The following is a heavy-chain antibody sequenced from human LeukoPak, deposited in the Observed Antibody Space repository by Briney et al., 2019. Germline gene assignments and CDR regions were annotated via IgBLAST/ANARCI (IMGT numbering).Heavy chain of an antibody. CDR2: IYYSGST. J-gene: IGHJ5*02. V-gene: IGHV4-59*08. CDR1: GGSICSYY. Sequence: MASETLSLTCTVSGGSICSYYWSWIRQPPGKGLEWIGYIYYSGSTNYNPSLKSRVTISVDTSKNQFSLKLSSVTAADTAVYYCARHRGSHYTRSSIMSWFDPWGQGTLVTVSS. CDR3: ARHRGSHYTRSSIMSWFDP. D-gene: IGHD1-14*01.